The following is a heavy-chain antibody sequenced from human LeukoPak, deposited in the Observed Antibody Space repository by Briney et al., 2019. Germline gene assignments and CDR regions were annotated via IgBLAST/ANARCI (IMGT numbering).Heavy chain of an antibody. Sequence: QTGGSLRLSCAASGFTFSSYAMSWVRQAPGKGLEWVSAISGSGGSTYYADSVKGRFTISRDNSKNTLYLQMNSLRAEDTAVYYCAKDLTPPLRYFDWLPDYYYYYYGMDVWGQGTTVTVSS. J-gene: IGHJ6*02. CDR3: AKDLTPPLRYFDWLPDYYYYYYGMDV. CDR2: ISGSGGST. D-gene: IGHD3-9*01. CDR1: GFTFSSYA. V-gene: IGHV3-23*01.